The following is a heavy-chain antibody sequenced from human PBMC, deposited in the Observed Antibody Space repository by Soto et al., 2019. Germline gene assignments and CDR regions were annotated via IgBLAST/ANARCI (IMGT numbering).Heavy chain of an antibody. CDR3: ARGANCISTSCYRYYYCGMDV. CDR1: GYTFTSYG. CDR2: ISAYNGNT. Sequence: QVQLVQSGAEVKKPGASVKVSCKASGYTFTSYGISWVRQAPGQGLEWMGWISAYNGNTNYAQKLQGRVTMTTDTSTXXAXRXXRRLRSDDTAVYYCARGANCISTSCYRYYYCGMDVWGQGTTVTVSS. D-gene: IGHD2-2*01. J-gene: IGHJ6*02. V-gene: IGHV1-18*01.